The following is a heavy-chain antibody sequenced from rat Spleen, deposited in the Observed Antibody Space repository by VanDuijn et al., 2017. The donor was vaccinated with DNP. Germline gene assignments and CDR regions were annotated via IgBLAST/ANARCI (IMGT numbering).Heavy chain of an antibody. CDR2: INKDSSTI. V-gene: IGHV4-2*01. CDR1: GLNFSDYW. J-gene: IGHJ2*01. D-gene: IGHD1-7*01. Sequence: EVKLVESGGGLVQPGRSLKLSCVVSGLNFSDYWMGWVRQAPGKGLEWIGEINKDSSTINYTPSLKDKFTISRDNAQNTLYLQMSKLGSEDTAIYYCARAGYYGYHACWGQGVMVTVSS. CDR3: ARAGYYGYHAC.